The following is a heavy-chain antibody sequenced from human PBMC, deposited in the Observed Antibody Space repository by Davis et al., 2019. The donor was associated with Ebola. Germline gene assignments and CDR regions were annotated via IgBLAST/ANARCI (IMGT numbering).Heavy chain of an antibody. CDR1: GFTFSSYG. CDR2: IWYDGSNK. V-gene: IGHV3-33*03. CDR3: AKDSSDEGNWFDP. J-gene: IGHJ5*02. Sequence: GESLKISCAASGFTFSSYGMHWVRQAPGKGLEWVAVIWYDGSNKYYADSVKGRFTISRDNAKNTLYLQMNSLRAEDTALYYCAKDSSDEGNWFDPWGQGTLVTVSS.